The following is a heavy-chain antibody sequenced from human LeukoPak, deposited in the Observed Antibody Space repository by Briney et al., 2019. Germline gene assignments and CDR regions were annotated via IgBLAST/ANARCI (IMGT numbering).Heavy chain of an antibody. CDR1: GGTFSSYA. CDR2: IIPIFGTA. J-gene: IGHJ4*02. D-gene: IGHD3-22*01. V-gene: IGHV1-69*13. Sequence: GASVKVSCKASGGTFSSYAISWVRQAPGQGLEWMGGIIPIFGTANYAQKFQGRVTITADESTSTAYMELSSLRSEDTAVYYCARGRYYYDSSGYWGEWGQGTLVTVSS. CDR3: ARGRYYYDSSGYWGE.